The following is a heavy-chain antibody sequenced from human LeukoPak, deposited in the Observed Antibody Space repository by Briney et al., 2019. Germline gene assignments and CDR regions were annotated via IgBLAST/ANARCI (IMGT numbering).Heavy chain of an antibody. CDR2: IYHSGST. CDR1: GGSISSNNW. Sequence: SETLSLTCAVSGGSISSNNWWGWVRQPPGKGLEWIGEIYHSGSTNYNPSLKSRLTISVDKSKNHFSLKLSSVTAADTAVYYCARPYYYHMDVWGKGTTVTVSS. J-gene: IGHJ6*03. V-gene: IGHV4-4*02. CDR3: ARPYYYHMDV.